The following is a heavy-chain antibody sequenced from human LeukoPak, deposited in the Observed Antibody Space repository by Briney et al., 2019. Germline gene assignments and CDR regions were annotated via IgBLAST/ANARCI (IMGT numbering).Heavy chain of an antibody. Sequence: GGSLRLSCAASGFTFSSYEMNWVRQAPGKGLEWVSYISSSGSTIYYADSVKGRFTISRDNAKNSLYLQMNSLRAEDTAVYYCARDLLQGGSGSFDYWGQGTLVTVSS. J-gene: IGHJ4*02. V-gene: IGHV3-48*03. CDR1: GFTFSSYE. CDR3: ARDLLQGGSGSFDY. CDR2: ISSSGSTI. D-gene: IGHD3-10*01.